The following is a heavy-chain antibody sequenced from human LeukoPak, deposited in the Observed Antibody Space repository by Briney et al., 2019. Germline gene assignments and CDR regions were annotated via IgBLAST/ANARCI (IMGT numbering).Heavy chain of an antibody. V-gene: IGHV3-48*01. CDR3: AREDSGSRVDY. Sequence: PGGSLRLSCAASGFTFSSYSMNWVRQAPGKGLEWVSYISSSSSTTYYADSVKGRFTISRDNAKNSLYLQMNSLRAEDTAVYYCAREDSGSRVDYWGQGTLVTVSS. D-gene: IGHD3-10*01. CDR1: GFTFSSYS. J-gene: IGHJ4*02. CDR2: ISSSSSTT.